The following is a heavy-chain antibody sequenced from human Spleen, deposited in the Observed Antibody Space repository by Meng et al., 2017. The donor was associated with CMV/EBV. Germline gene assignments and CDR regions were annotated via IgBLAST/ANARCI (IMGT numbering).Heavy chain of an antibody. CDR1: GFTFSTYW. Sequence: ETLSLTCAASGFTFSTYWMSWVRQAPGKGLEWVANIKEDGSERYYVDSAKGRFTISRDNAKNSLYLQMNSLRADDSAVYYCARDAEVAPAALRTFYYYAMDVWGQGSTVTVSS. V-gene: IGHV3-7*01. CDR3: ARDAEVAPAALRTFYYYAMDV. CDR2: IKEDGSER. D-gene: IGHD2-2*02. J-gene: IGHJ6*02.